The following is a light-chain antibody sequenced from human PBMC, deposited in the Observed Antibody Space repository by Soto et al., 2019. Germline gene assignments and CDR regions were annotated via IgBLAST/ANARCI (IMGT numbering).Light chain of an antibody. CDR1: QSVSIN. CDR3: QHYNNWPPWT. Sequence: EIVMTQSPATLSVSPGERATLSCRASQSVSINLAWYQQKPGQAPRLLIYGASTRATGIPARFSGSGSGTEFTIPINSLQSEDFAVYYCQHYNNWPPWTFGQGTKVEIE. CDR2: GAS. V-gene: IGKV3-15*01. J-gene: IGKJ1*01.